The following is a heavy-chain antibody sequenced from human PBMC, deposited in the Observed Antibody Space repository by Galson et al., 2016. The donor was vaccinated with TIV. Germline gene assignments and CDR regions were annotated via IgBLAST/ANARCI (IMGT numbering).Heavy chain of an antibody. D-gene: IGHD3-22*01. V-gene: IGHV1-18*04. CDR3: ARDRGSMTMILVVDYYYGMDV. J-gene: IGHJ6*02. Sequence: SVKVSCQASGYTFSYYGISWVRRAPGQGLEWMGWISGHSGNTDYARKFQGRLVMTTDTSTGTAFMEVRSLTSDDTAVYYCARDRGSMTMILVVDYYYGMDVWGQGTTVTVSS. CDR2: ISGHSGNT. CDR1: GYTFSYYG.